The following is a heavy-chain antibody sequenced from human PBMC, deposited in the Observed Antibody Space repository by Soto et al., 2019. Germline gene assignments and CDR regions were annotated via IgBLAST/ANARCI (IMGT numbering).Heavy chain of an antibody. CDR1: GFTFSSYG. V-gene: IGHV3-33*01. D-gene: IGHD6-13*01. CDR3: SRDGTAAGTGWFDP. Sequence: QVQLVESGGGVVQPGRSLRLSCAASGFTFSSYGMHWVRQAPGKGLEWVAVIWYDGSNKYYADSVKGRFTISRDNSKNTLYLHMNSLRAEDTAVYYCSRDGTAAGTGWFDPWGQGTLVTVSS. CDR2: IWYDGSNK. J-gene: IGHJ5*02.